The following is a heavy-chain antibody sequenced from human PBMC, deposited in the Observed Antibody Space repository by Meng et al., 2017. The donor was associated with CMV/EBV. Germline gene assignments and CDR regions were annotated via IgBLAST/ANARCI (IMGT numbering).Heavy chain of an antibody. D-gene: IGHD6-6*01. Sequence: GESLKISCAASGFTFSDYYMSWIRQAPGKGLEWVSYISSSGSTIYYADSVKGRFTISRDNAKNSLNLQMNSLRAEDTAVYYCARSIAARRERGPWGQGTLVTVSS. CDR2: ISSSGSTI. CDR1: GFTFSDYY. CDR3: ARSIAARRERGP. V-gene: IGHV3-11*01. J-gene: IGHJ5*02.